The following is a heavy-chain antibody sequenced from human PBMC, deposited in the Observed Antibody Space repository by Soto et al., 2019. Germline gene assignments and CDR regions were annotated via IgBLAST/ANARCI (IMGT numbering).Heavy chain of an antibody. D-gene: IGHD6-19*01. Sequence: AASVKVSFKASGGTFSSYAISWVRQAPGRGLEWMGGIIPIFGTANYAQKFQGRVTITADESTSTAYMELSSLRSEDTAVYYCARGRGWRDNWGQGTLVTVSS. CDR2: IIPIFGTA. V-gene: IGHV1-69*13. CDR3: ARGRGWRDN. CDR1: GGTFSSYA. J-gene: IGHJ4*02.